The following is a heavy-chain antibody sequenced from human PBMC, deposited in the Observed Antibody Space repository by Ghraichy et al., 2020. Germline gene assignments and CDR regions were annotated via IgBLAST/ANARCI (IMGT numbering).Heavy chain of an antibody. CDR2: NSYTA. V-gene: IGHV3-72*01. D-gene: IGHD1-1*01. CDR3: ARDRWNGPGVFDI. J-gene: IGHJ3*02. Sequence: NSYTAEYAASVKGRFTISRDDSKNSLYLQMNSLKIEDTAVYYCARDRWNGPGVFDIWG.